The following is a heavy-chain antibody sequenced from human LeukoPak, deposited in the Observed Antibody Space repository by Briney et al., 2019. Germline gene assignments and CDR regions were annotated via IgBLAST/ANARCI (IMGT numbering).Heavy chain of an antibody. D-gene: IGHD2-15*01. Sequence: GGSLXLSCAASGLTFSSYDMNWVRQAPGNGLEWVSAISGSGGSTYYADSVKGRFTISRDNAKNSLYLQMNRLRAEDTAVYYXARXRYCXGGSCFTIGFDIWGQGTMVTVSS. CDR2: ISGSGGST. V-gene: IGHV3-21*01. CDR3: ARXRYCXGGSCFTIGFDI. J-gene: IGHJ3*02. CDR1: GLTFSSYD.